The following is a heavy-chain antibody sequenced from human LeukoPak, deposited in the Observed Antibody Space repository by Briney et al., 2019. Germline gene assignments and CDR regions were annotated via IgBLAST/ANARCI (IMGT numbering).Heavy chain of an antibody. V-gene: IGHV3-53*01. CDR3: AGLVGGSQNFYFYYIDV. D-gene: IGHD1-26*01. CDR2: FYSGGRT. J-gene: IGHJ6*03. Sequence: GGSLRLSCAVSGFTVRSNFMTWVRQAPEKGLEWVSTFYSGGRTYYSDSVKGRFTISRDESKNVMYLQMNSLRAEDTGIYYCAGLVGGSQNFYFYYIDVWGKGTTVTISS. CDR1: GFTVRSNF.